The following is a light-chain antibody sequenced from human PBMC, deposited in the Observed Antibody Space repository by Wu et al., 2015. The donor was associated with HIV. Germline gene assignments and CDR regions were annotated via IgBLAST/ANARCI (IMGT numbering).Light chain of an antibody. J-gene: IGKJ1*01. CDR1: ETISNK. CDR2: GAS. Sequence: EIVMTQSPGTLSVSPGETVTLSCWASETISNKLAWYQQKSGQGPRLLISGASTRATGIPPRFSGSGSGTEFTLTISSIQPEDFATYYCQQSYSTPRTFGQGTKVEIK. V-gene: IGKV3-15*01. CDR3: QQSYSTPRT.